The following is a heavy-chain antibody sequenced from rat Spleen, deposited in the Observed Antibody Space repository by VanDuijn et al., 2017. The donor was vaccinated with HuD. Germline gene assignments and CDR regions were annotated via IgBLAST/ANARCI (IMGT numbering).Heavy chain of an antibody. Sequence: EVQLVESDGGLVQPGRSLKLSCAASGFTFSDYYMAWVRQAPTKGLEWVASISPSGGSTFYRDSVKGRFTISRENVKSTLSLQMDSLRSEDTATYYCSNWDPYFDYWGQGVMVTVSS. J-gene: IGHJ2*01. D-gene: IGHD5-1*01. CDR2: ISPSGGST. CDR3: SNWDPYFDY. CDR1: GFTFSDYY. V-gene: IGHV5-25*01.